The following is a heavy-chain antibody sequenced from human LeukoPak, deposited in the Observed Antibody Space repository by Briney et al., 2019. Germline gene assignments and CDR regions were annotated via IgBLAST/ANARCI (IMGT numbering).Heavy chain of an antibody. CDR1: GGSITTTDYQ. V-gene: IGHV4-39*01. J-gene: IGHJ3*02. Sequence: SETLSLTCTVSGGSITTTDYQWGWIRQAPRKGLEWIGNLYYSGSTSYNPSLKSRVTVSVDTSNNQFSLKLNSVTAADTAVYYCARLRNYSTGWYRGTFDIWGQGTMVTVSS. CDR2: LYYSGST. D-gene: IGHD6-19*01. CDR3: ARLRNYSTGWYRGTFDI.